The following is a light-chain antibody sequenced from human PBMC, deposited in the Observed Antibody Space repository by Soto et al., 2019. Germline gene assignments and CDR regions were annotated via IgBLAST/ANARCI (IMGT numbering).Light chain of an antibody. CDR1: SSDVGTYNH. V-gene: IGLV2-14*01. Sequence: QSVLTQPAPVSGSPGQSITISCTGTSSDVGTYNHVSWYQQHPGKAPRLMIYDVSNRPSGVSNRFSGSKSGNTASLTISGLQAEDEADYYCSSYTTSTTLGVFGTGTKVTVL. J-gene: IGLJ1*01. CDR3: SSYTTSTTLGV. CDR2: DVS.